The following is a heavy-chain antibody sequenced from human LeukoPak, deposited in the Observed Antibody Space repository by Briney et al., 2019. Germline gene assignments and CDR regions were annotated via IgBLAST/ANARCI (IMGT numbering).Heavy chain of an antibody. CDR2: ICYIGIT. Sequence: LSLTRTLSGRSVSSGGYYWGWIRPRPWSGLEWSRYICYIGITHYSPSLKSRVTISVDTSKNQFSLKLSSVTAAATAVYYCARKPDAFDFWGGPVPLDVWGKGTPVIVSS. V-gene: IGHV4-30-4*08. J-gene: IGHJ6*04. D-gene: IGHD3-3*01. CDR1: GRSVSSGGYY. CDR3: ARKPDAFDFWGGPVPLDV.